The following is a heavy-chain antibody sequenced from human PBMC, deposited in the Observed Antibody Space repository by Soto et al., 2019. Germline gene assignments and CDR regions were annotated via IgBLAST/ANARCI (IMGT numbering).Heavy chain of an antibody. CDR1: GFNFRSHA. Sequence: GGPHRLCCGAAGFNFRSHARRWVRQAPGKGLEWVSAISGSGGSTYYADSVKGRFTISRDNSKNTLYLQMNSLRAEDTAVYYCYYYYYYMDVWGKGTTVTVSS. J-gene: IGHJ6*03. CDR2: ISGSGGST. V-gene: IGHV3-23*01. CDR3: YYYYYYMDV.